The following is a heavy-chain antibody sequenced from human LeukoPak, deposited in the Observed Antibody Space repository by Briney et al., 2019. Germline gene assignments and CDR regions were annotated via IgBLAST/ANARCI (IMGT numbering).Heavy chain of an antibody. CDR3: ARRVVVVPAAIAGYWFAP. D-gene: IGHD2-2*01. J-gene: IGHJ5*02. CDR1: GGSFSGYY. CDR2: INHSGST. Sequence: PSETLSLTCAVYGGSFSGYYWSWIRQPPGKGLEWIGEINHSGSTNYNPSLKSRVTISVDTSKNQFSLKLSSVTAADTAVYYCARRVVVVPAAIAGYWFAPGGQEPRVPVPS. V-gene: IGHV4-34*01.